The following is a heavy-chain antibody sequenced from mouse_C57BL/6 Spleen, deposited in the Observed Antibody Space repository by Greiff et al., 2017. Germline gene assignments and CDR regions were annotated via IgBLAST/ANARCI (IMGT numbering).Heavy chain of an antibody. D-gene: IGHD1-1*02. CDR2: INPNNGGT. Sequence: EVKLQESGPELVKPGASVKMSCKASGYTFTDYNMHWVKQSHGKSLEWIGYINPNNGGTSYNQKFKGKATLTVNKSSSTAYMELRSLTSEDSAVYYCARWYPPSWFAYWGQGTLVTVSA. CDR1: GYTFTDYN. CDR3: ARWYPPSWFAY. V-gene: IGHV1-22*01. J-gene: IGHJ3*01.